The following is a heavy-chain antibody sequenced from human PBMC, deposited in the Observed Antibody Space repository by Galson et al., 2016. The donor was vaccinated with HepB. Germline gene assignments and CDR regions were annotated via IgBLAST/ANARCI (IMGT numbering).Heavy chain of an antibody. D-gene: IGHD6-13*01. J-gene: IGHJ4*02. CDR3: ASWGYSSSRYSDY. Sequence: TLSLTCTVSGGSISSGGYYWGWIRQHPGKGLEWIGYIYYSGSTYYNPSLRSRVTISADTSKNQFSLKLSSVTAADTAVYYCASWGYSSSRYSDYWGQGTLVTVSS. CDR1: GGSISSGGYY. V-gene: IGHV4-31*03. CDR2: IYYSGST.